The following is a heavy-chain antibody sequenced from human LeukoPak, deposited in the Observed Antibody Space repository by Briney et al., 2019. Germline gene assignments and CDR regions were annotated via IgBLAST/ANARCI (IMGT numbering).Heavy chain of an antibody. D-gene: IGHD2-8*02. Sequence: ASVKVSCRASGYTFTTYAMHWVRQAPGQGLEWMGGIIPIFGTANYAQKFQGRVTITADESTSTAYMELSSLRSEDTAVYYCARVGPPRHPPWYNWFDPWGQGTLVTVSS. CDR3: ARVGPPRHPPWYNWFDP. V-gene: IGHV1-69*13. J-gene: IGHJ5*02. CDR1: GYTFTTYA. CDR2: IIPIFGTA.